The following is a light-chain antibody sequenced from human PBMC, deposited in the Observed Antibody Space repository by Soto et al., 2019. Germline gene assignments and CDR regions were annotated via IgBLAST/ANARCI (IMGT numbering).Light chain of an antibody. Sequence: ETVLTQSPGTLSLSPGETATLSCRASQSVASNSLAWYQQKPGQAPRLLVYGASGRATDIPDRFSGRGSGTDFTLTINRLEPEDFAVYYCQHYGASPYTFGQGTELEIK. CDR2: GAS. J-gene: IGKJ2*01. V-gene: IGKV3-20*01. CDR3: QHYGASPYT. CDR1: QSVASNS.